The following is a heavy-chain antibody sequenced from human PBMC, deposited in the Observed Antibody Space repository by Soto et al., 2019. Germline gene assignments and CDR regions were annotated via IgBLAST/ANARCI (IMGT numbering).Heavy chain of an antibody. V-gene: IGHV1-2*04. CDR1: GYSFTANS. J-gene: IGHJ3*02. CDR3: AAISPNHDAFDI. CDR2: INPNNGGT. Sequence: GASVKVSCKASGYSFTANSMHWVRQAPGQGLEWMGWINPNNGGTNYARKFQGWVTMTRDTSISTAYMDLTRLKSDDTAVYYCAAISPNHDAFDIWGQGTMVTVSS.